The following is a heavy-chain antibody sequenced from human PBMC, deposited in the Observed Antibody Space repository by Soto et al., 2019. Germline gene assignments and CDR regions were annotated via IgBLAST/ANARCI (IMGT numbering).Heavy chain of an antibody. J-gene: IGHJ6*03. Sequence: GESLKLSCKGSGYGFTSYWIGWVRQMPGKGLERMGIIYPGDSDTRYSPSFQGQVTISADKSISTAYLQWSSLKASDTAMYYCARHLGYCTNGVCYTPNYYYYMDVWGKGTTVTVSS. CDR1: GYGFTSYW. D-gene: IGHD2-8*01. V-gene: IGHV5-51*01. CDR3: ARHLGYCTNGVCYTPNYYYYMDV. CDR2: IYPGDSDT.